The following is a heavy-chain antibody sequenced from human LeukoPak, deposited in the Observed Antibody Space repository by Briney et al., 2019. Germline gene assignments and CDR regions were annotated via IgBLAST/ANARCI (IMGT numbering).Heavy chain of an antibody. CDR1: GFTFSSYD. D-gene: IGHD2-15*01. V-gene: IGHV3-13*01. J-gene: IGHJ4*02. Sequence: GGSLRLSCAASGFTFSSYDMHWVRQATGKGLEWVSAIGTAGDTYYPGSVKGRFTISRENAKNSLYLQMNSLRAGDTAVYYCARDRRYCSGGSCYSYFDYWGQGTLVTVSS. CDR3: ARDRRYCSGGSCYSYFDY. CDR2: IGTAGDT.